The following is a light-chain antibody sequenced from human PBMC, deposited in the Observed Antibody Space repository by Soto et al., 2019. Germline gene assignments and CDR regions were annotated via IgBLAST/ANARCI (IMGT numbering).Light chain of an antibody. V-gene: IGKV3-20*01. CDR3: QQYGSSPLVT. J-gene: IGKJ5*01. CDR1: QSVSSRY. Sequence: EIVLTQSPGTLSLSPGERATLSCRASQSVSSRYLAWYQQRPGQAPRLLIYGTSSRATGIPDRFSGSGSGTDFTLTISRLKPEDFAVYYCQQYGSSPLVTFGQGTRLEIK. CDR2: GTS.